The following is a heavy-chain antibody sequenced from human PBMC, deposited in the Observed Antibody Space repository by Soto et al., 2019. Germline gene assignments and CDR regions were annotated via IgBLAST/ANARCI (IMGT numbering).Heavy chain of an antibody. J-gene: IGHJ4*02. V-gene: IGHV3-23*01. CDR3: AKDLAGTGVYYFDY. CDR1: GFTFSSHA. D-gene: IGHD6-19*01. Sequence: GGSLRLSCGASGFTFSSHAMSWVRQATGKGLDWVSAIGGSAFPDRTYYADSVRGRFTISRDNSKSALYLQVNSLRAEDTAVYYCAKDLAGTGVYYFDYWGQGT. CDR2: IGGSAFPDRT.